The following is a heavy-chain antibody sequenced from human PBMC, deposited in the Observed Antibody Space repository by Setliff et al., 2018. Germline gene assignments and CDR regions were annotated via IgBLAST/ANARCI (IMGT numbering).Heavy chain of an antibody. J-gene: IGHJ5*02. D-gene: IGHD3-22*01. CDR1: GGSMRSISYY. V-gene: IGHV4-39*02. Sequence: SETLSLTCTVSGGSMRSISYYWGWVRQPPGKGLEWIGTIYDSGTTYYNPSLKSRVTMSVDTSKNHVSLKLSSVTAADTAVYYCARAHTWSLPNDNSGYPGWFDPWGQGTLVTVSS. CDR2: IYDSGTT. CDR3: ARAHTWSLPNDNSGYPGWFDP.